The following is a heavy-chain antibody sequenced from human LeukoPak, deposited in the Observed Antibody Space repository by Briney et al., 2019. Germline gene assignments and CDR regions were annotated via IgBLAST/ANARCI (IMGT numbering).Heavy chain of an antibody. CDR1: GGSISSSSYY. Sequence: NPSETLSLTCTVSGGSISSSSYYWDWIRQSPGKGLEWIGYIYSGGSTYYTPSLKSRVTISVDTSKNQFSLKLSSVTAADTAIYFCARHSRSGSGGYENAFDIWGQGTMVTVSS. CDR2: IYSGGST. CDR3: ARHSRSGSGGYENAFDI. J-gene: IGHJ3*02. D-gene: IGHD5-12*01. V-gene: IGHV4-39*01.